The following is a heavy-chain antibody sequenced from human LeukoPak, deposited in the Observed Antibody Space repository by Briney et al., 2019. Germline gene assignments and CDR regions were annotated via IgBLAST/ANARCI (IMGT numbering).Heavy chain of an antibody. CDR3: ARGGWMYYYDSSGYFDY. Sequence: SETLSLTCTVSGGSISSYYWSWIRQPPGKGLEWIGEINHSGSTNYNPSLKSRVTISVDTSKNQFSLKLSSVTAADTAVYYCARGGWMYYYDSSGYFDYWGQGTLVTVSS. D-gene: IGHD3-22*01. V-gene: IGHV4-34*01. CDR2: INHSGST. CDR1: GGSISSYY. J-gene: IGHJ4*02.